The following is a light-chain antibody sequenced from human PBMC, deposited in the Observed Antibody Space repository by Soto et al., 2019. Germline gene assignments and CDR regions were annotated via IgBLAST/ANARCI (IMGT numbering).Light chain of an antibody. Sequence: QSALTQPAPVSGSPGQSIAISCTGSSSDVGIYNYVSWYQQHPGKVPKLIIYEVSNRPSGVSNRFSGSKSGNTASLTISGLQAEDEAGYYCSSYTTSSTRVFGTGTKVTVL. CDR1: SSDVGIYNY. CDR3: SSYTTSSTRV. CDR2: EVS. J-gene: IGLJ1*01. V-gene: IGLV2-14*01.